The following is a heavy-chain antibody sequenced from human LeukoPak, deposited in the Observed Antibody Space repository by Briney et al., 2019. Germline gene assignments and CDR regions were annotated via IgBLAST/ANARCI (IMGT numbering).Heavy chain of an antibody. J-gene: IGHJ6*02. CDR1: GFTFTSSA. Sequence: PGGSLRLSCAASGFTFTSSAMNWVRQAPGKGLEWIGEINHSGRTNYNPSLKSRVTISVHTSKNQFSLKLSSVTAADTAVYYCARAGYSGSYQVYGMDVWGQGTTVTVSS. V-gene: IGHV4-34*01. CDR2: INHSGRT. D-gene: IGHD1-26*01. CDR3: ARAGYSGSYQVYGMDV.